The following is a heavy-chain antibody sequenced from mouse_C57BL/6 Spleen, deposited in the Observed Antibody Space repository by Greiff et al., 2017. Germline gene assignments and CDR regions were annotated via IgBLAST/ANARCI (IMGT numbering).Heavy chain of an antibody. Sequence: EVQLQQSGTVLARPGASVKMSCKTSGYTFTSYWMHWVKLRPGQGLEWIGAIYPGNSDTSYNQKFKGKAKLTAVTSASTAYMELSSLTNEDSAVYYCTITTVVDAWFAYWGQGTLVTVSA. CDR3: TITTVVDAWFAY. J-gene: IGHJ3*01. V-gene: IGHV1-5*01. D-gene: IGHD1-1*01. CDR1: GYTFTSYW. CDR2: IYPGNSDT.